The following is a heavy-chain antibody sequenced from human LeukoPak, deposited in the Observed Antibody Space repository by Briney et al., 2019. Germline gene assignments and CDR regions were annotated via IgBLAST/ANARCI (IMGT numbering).Heavy chain of an antibody. D-gene: IGHD2-21*01. V-gene: IGHV3-21*01. J-gene: IGHJ3*02. Sequence: GGSLRLSCAASGFTFSSYAMNWVRQAPGKGLEWVSSISGSSSDIYYADSVKGRFTISRDNAKKSVFLQINNLRAEDTAIYYCARDRRVGGWGGAFDMWGRGTQVTVSS. CDR1: GFTFSSYA. CDR3: ARDRRVGGWGGAFDM. CDR2: ISGSSSDI.